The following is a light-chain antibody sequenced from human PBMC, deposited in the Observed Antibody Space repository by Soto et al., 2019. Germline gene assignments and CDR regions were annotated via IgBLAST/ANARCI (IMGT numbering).Light chain of an antibody. CDR1: QSVSSD. Sequence: EIVMTQSPATLSVSPGARATLSCRASQSVSSDLAWYQQKPGQSPRLLIYGASTRATGIPARFSGSGSGTDFTLTISGLQSADCAVYYCQQYNNWPLNFGQGTRLEIK. V-gene: IGKV3-15*01. CDR3: QQYNNWPLN. J-gene: IGKJ5*01. CDR2: GAS.